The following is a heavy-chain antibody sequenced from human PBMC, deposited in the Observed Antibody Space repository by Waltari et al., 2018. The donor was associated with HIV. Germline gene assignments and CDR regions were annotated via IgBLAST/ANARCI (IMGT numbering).Heavy chain of an antibody. CDR2: IKEDGSEK. CDR1: GSTLSSDW. J-gene: IGHJ3*02. Sequence: EVQLVESGGGLVQPGGSLRLSCEATGSTLSSDWVTWVRQAPGKGLEWVANIKEDGSEKWYVDSVKGRFNISRDNAKNSVYLQMNSLRAEDTAVYYCARSRSDAFDIWGQGTMVTVSS. V-gene: IGHV3-7*01. CDR3: ARSRSDAFDI.